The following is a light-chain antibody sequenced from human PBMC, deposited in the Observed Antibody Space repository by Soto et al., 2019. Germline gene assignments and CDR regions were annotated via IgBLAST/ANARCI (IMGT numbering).Light chain of an antibody. CDR3: QQYNSYSPLT. Sequence: DIQMTQSPSTLSGSVGDRVTITCRASQTISSWLAWYQQKPGKAPKLLIYKASTLKSGVPSRFSGSGSGTEFTLTISSLQPDDFATYYCQQYNSYSPLTFGGGTKVDIK. CDR1: QTISSW. V-gene: IGKV1-5*03. J-gene: IGKJ4*01. CDR2: KAS.